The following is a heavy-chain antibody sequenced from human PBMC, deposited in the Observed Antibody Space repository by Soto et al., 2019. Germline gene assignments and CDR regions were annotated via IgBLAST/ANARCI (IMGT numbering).Heavy chain of an antibody. D-gene: IGHD5-12*01. CDR1: GFTFSSYA. V-gene: IGHV3-23*01. CDR3: AEGSGGYDAHLGDS. CDR2: ISGSGDYT. J-gene: IGHJ4*02. Sequence: EVQLLESGGGLVQPGGSLRLSCAASGFTFSSYAMSWVRQAPGKGLEWVSGISGSGDYTYYADSVKGRFTISRDNSKNTVYLQMNSLRADDTAVYYCAEGSGGYDAHLGDSWGQGTLVTVSS.